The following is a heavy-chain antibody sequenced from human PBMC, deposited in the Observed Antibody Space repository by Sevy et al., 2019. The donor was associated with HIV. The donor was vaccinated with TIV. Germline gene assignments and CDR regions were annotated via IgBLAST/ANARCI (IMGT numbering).Heavy chain of an antibody. CDR1: GFTFSSYA. J-gene: IGHJ6*02. D-gene: IGHD2-8*01. CDR2: ISYDGSNK. Sequence: GGYLRLSCAASGFTFSSYAMHWVRQAPGKGLEWVAVISYDGSNKYYADSVKGRFTISRDNSKNTLYLQMNSLRAEDTAVYYCARAYCTNGVCYPHYYYYYGMDVWGQGTTVTVSS. CDR3: ARAYCTNGVCYPHYYYYYGMDV. V-gene: IGHV3-30-3*01.